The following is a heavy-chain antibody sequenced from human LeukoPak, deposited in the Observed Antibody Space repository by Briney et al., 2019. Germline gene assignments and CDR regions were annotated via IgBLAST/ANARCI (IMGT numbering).Heavy chain of an antibody. V-gene: IGHV4-4*07. D-gene: IGHD3-10*01. J-gene: IGHJ5*02. CDR3: ARDLPSGVRGDPHWFDP. CDR2: IYTSGST. CDR1: GGSISSYY. Sequence: SETLSLTCTVSGGSISSYYWSWIRQPAGKGLEWIGRIYTSGSTNYNPSLRSRVTISVDTSKNQFSLKLSSVTAADTAVYYCARDLPSGVRGDPHWFDPWGQGTLVTVSS.